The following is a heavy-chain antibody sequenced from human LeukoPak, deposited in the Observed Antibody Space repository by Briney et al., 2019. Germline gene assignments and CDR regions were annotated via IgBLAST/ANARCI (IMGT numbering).Heavy chain of an antibody. CDR3: ARDPSASWQWFDY. V-gene: IGHV1-46*01. J-gene: IGHJ4*02. Sequence: GASVKVSCKASGYTFTSYYLHWVRQAPGQGLEWMGVINPNGGSTTDEQKFEGRVTMTRDRSTSTVYMELYRVRSEDTAVDYCARDPSASWQWFDYWGQGTLVTVSS. CDR2: INPNGGST. D-gene: IGHD1-26*01. CDR1: GYTFTSYY.